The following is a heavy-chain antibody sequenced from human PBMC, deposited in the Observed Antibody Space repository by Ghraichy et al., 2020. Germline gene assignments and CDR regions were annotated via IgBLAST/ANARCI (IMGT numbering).Heavy chain of an antibody. CDR2: IIPILGIA. D-gene: IGHD1-26*01. J-gene: IGHJ6*02. V-gene: IGHV1-69*04. CDR1: GGTFSSYA. Sequence: SVKVSCKASGGTFSSYAISWVRQALGQGLEWMGRIIPILGIANYAQKFQGRVTITADKSTSTAYMELSSLRSEDTAVYYCASRSGSYSYYYYYGMDVWGQGTTVTVSS. CDR3: ASRSGSYSYYYYYGMDV.